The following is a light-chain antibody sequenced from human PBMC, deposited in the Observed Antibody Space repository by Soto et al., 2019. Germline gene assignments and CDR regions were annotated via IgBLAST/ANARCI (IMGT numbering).Light chain of an antibody. J-gene: IGLJ3*02. CDR3: QSYDSSLSGWV. CDR2: GNS. V-gene: IGLV1-40*01. CDR1: SSNIGAGSA. Sequence: QPVLTQPPSVSGAPGQRVTISCTGSSSNIGAGSAVHWYQQLPGTAPKLLIYGNSNRPSGVPDRFSGSKSGTSASLAITGLRAEDEADYYFQSYDSSLSGWVFGGGTKLTVL.